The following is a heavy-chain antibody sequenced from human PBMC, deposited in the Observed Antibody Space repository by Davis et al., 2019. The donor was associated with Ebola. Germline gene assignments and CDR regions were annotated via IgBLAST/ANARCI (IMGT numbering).Heavy chain of an antibody. CDR3: ARSSIAARPGYYYGMDV. CDR1: GFTVSSNY. CDR2: TTSDSSTI. J-gene: IGHJ6*02. D-gene: IGHD6-6*01. V-gene: IGHV3-21*01. Sequence: GGSLRLSCAASGFTVSSNYMSWVRQAPGKGLEWASSTTSDSSTIFYADSVKGRFTISRDNAKNSLYLQMNSLRAEDTAVYYCARSSIAARPGYYYGMDVWGQGTTVTVSS.